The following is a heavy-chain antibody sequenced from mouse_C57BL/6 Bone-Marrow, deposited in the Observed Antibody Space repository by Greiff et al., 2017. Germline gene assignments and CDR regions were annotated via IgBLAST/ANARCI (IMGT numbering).Heavy chain of an antibody. D-gene: IGHD2-3*01. CDR3: ARPYDGYSNYFDY. CDR1: GYTFTSYW. Sequence: QVQLQQPGAELVRPGSSVKLSCKASGYTFTSYWMHWVKQRPIQGLEWIGNIDPSDSETHYNQKFKDKATLTVDKSSSTAYMQLSSRTSEDSAVYYCARPYDGYSNYFDYWGQGTTLTVSS. V-gene: IGHV1-52*01. CDR2: IDPSDSET. J-gene: IGHJ2*01.